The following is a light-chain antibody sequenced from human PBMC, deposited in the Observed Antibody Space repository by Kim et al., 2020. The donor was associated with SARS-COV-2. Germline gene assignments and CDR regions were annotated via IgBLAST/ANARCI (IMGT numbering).Light chain of an antibody. J-gene: IGKJ2*01. CDR2: AAS. Sequence: AIRMTQPPSSFSASTGDRVTITCRASQGISSYLAWYQQKPGKAPKLLIYAASTLQSGVPSRFSGSGSGTDFTLTISCLQSEDFATYYCQQYYSYPRTFGQGTKLEI. V-gene: IGKV1-8*01. CDR1: QGISSY. CDR3: QQYYSYPRT.